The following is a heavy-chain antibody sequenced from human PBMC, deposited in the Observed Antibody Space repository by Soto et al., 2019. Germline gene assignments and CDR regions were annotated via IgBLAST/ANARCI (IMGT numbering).Heavy chain of an antibody. V-gene: IGHV1-18*01. J-gene: IGHJ3*01. D-gene: IGHD3-22*01. CDR1: GYTFTSFG. Sequence: QVQLVQSGAEVKKHGASVKVSCKASGYTFTSFGMSWVRQGPGQGLEWMGWISAHPGSSEYAQRFQATVTMTTDSSTSTAYMELRSLRSDDPAVYYCARAFVYQGSDSRGYSFDAYDFWGPGTLVTVSS. CDR2: ISAHPGSS. CDR3: ARAFVYQGSDSRGYSFDAYDF.